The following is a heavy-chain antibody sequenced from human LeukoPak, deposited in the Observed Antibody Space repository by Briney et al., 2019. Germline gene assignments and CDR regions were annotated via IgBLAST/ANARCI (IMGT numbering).Heavy chain of an antibody. D-gene: IGHD3-9*01. Sequence: SETLSLTCTVSGGSISSYYWSWIRQPPGEGLEWIGYIYYSGSTNYNPSLKSRVTISVDTSKNQFSLKLSSVTAADTAVYYCASAYYDILTGYPDAFDIWGQGTMVTVSS. CDR2: IYYSGST. J-gene: IGHJ3*02. CDR3: ASAYYDILTGYPDAFDI. CDR1: GGSISSYY. V-gene: IGHV4-59*08.